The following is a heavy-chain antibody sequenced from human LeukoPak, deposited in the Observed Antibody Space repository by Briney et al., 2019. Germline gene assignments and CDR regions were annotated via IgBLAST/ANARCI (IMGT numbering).Heavy chain of an antibody. CDR3: ARLGPYSITMLRRVHDAFDI. CDR2: IKQDGSEK. J-gene: IGHJ3*02. D-gene: IGHD3-10*01. CDR1: GFTFSSYW. V-gene: IGHV3-7*01. Sequence: GGSLRLSCAASGFTFSSYWMSWVRQAPGKGLEWVANIKQDGSEKYYVDSVKGRFTISRDNAKNSLYLQMNSLRAEDTAVYYCARLGPYSITMLRRVHDAFDIWGQGTMVTVSS.